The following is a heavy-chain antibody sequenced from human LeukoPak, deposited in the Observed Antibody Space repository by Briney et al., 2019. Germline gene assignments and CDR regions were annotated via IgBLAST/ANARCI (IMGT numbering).Heavy chain of an antibody. CDR2: INPNSGAT. J-gene: IGHJ3*02. V-gene: IGHV1-2*06. CDR3: FTFGGVIRGAFDI. D-gene: IGHD3-16*02. Sequence: GASVNVSCKASGYSFTAYYMHWVRQAPGQGLEWMGRINPNSGATNYAQKLQGRVTMTRDTSISTACMELSRLRSDDTAVYYCFTFGGVIRGAFDIWGQGTMVTVSS. CDR1: GYSFTAYY.